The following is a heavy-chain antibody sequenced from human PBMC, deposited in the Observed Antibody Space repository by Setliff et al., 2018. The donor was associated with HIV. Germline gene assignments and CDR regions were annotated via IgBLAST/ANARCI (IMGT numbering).Heavy chain of an antibody. V-gene: IGHV1-8*03. CDR1: GYTFTSYD. D-gene: IGHD3-10*01. CDR3: ARSRTDDGSGRYYNNDWFDS. CDR2: MNPNSGNT. Sequence: GASVKVSCKASGYTFTSYDINWVRQATGQGLEWMGWMNPNSGNTGYAQKFQGRVTITRNTSISTAYMELSSLRSEDAAVYYCARSRTDDGSGRYYNNDWFDSWGQGTLVTVSS. J-gene: IGHJ5*01.